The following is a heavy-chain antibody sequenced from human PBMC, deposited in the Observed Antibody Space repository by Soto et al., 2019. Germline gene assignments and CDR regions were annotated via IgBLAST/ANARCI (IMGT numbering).Heavy chain of an antibody. V-gene: IGHV6-1*01. D-gene: IGHD7-27*01. Sequence: QSQTLSLTCAISGDSVSSNSAAWNWIRQSPSRGLEWLGRTYYRSKWYNDYAVSVKSRITINPDTSKNQFSLQLNSVTPEDTAVYYCARDSLPRGLTGDLEGWFDPWGQGTLVTVSS. CDR3: ARDSLPRGLTGDLEGWFDP. J-gene: IGHJ5*02. CDR1: GDSVSSNSAA. CDR2: TYYRSKWYN.